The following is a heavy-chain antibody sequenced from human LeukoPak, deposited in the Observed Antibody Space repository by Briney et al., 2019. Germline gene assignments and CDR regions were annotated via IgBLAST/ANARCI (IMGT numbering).Heavy chain of an antibody. J-gene: IGHJ4*02. V-gene: IGHV1-8*02. D-gene: IGHD3-22*01. CDR3: ARDPKDDTSGYYYFDY. Sequence: GASVTVSCKASGGTFSSYAISWVRQAPGQGLEWMGWINPNSGGTNYAQKFQGRVTMTRDMSTSTVYMELSSLRSEDTAVYYCARDPKDDTSGYYYFDYWGQGTLVIVSS. CDR1: GGTFSSYA. CDR2: INPNSGGT.